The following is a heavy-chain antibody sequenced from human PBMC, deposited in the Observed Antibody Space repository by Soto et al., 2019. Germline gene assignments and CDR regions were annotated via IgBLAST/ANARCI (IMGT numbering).Heavy chain of an antibody. CDR3: ARDYGPHALVAFDI. CDR2: IWYDGSNK. J-gene: IGHJ3*02. CDR1: GFTFSSYG. V-gene: IGHV3-33*01. D-gene: IGHD6-6*01. Sequence: QVQLVESGGGVVQPGRSLRLSCAASGFTFSSYGMHWVRQAPGKGLEWVAVIWYDGSNKYYADSVKGRFTISRDNSKNTLYLQMNSLRAEDTAVYYWARDYGPHALVAFDIWGQGTMVTVSS.